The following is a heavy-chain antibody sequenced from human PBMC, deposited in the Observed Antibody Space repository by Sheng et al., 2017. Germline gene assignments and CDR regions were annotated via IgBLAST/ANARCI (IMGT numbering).Heavy chain of an antibody. V-gene: IGHV3-9*01. J-gene: IGHJ4*02. Sequence: EVQLVESGGGLVQPGRSLRLSCVASGFTFDDYAMHWVRQAPGKGLEWVSGITWNSASIEYADSVKGRLTISRDNAKNSLYLQMNSLRAEDTALYYCAKADYGAGRRSYYFDYGARERWSPSPQ. CDR3: AKADYGAGRRSYYFD. CDR1: GFTFDDYA. CDR2: ITWNSASI. D-gene: IGHD3-10*01.